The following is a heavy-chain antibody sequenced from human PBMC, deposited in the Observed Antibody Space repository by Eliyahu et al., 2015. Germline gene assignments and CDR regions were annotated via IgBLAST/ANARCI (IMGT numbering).Heavy chain of an antibody. V-gene: IGHV1-2*02. CDR3: AKDPGDS. CDR2: INPTNGYA. J-gene: IGHJ4*02. CDR1: GDSTINYH. D-gene: IGHD1-1*01. Sequence: QVQLVQSGAEVKSPGASVKVSCKTSGDSTINYHIHWLRQAPGQGLEWLAWINPTNGYAEYAQKFQGRVTATRGTPRSATYMELRNLSPDDTAVYYCAKDPGDSWGQGTLVTVSS.